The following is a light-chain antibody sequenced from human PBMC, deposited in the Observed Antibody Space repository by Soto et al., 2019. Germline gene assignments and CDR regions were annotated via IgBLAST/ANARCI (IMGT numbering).Light chain of an antibody. CDR1: QSVSSY. V-gene: IGKV3-11*01. CDR3: QQRSNWPPLFT. CDR2: DAS. J-gene: IGKJ3*01. Sequence: EIVLTQSPATLSLSPGERATLSCRASQSVSSYLAWYQHKPGQAPSLLVYDASSRATGIPARFSGSGSGTDFTLTISSLEPEDFAVYYCQQRSNWPPLFTFGPGTKVDIK.